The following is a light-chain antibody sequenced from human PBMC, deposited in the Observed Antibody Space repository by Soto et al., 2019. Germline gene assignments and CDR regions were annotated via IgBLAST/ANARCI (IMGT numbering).Light chain of an antibody. CDR1: QSVSSSY. J-gene: IGKJ1*01. Sequence: EMLLPKSPGTLSLSPGETATLSCRASQSVSSSYLACYQQKPGQAPRLLIYATSSRATGIPDRFSGSGSGTDFTLIISRLEPGDFAVYYCQQYGSSPWTFGQGTKVDIK. CDR3: QQYGSSPWT. CDR2: ATS. V-gene: IGKV3-20*01.